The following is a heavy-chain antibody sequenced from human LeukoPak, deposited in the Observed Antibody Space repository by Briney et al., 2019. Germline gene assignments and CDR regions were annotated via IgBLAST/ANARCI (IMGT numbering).Heavy chain of an antibody. V-gene: IGHV3-53*01. CDR2: IYGGGNI. D-gene: IGHD5-24*01. CDR1: GFTLSNYA. J-gene: IGHJ4*02. CDR3: ARGAGYNYPYYFDY. Sequence: PGGSLRLSCSGSGFTLSNYALHWVRQAPGKGLEWVSVIYGGGNIYYADSVKGRFTISRDNSKNTLYLQMNSLRAEDTAVYYCARGAGYNYPYYFDYWGQGTLVTVSS.